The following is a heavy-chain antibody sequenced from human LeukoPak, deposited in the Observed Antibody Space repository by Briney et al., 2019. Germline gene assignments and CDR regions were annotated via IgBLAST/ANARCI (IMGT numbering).Heavy chain of an antibody. Sequence: SETLSLTCTVSGGSISSYYWSWIRQPPGKGLEWIGYIYYSGSTNYNPSLKSRVTISVDTSKNQFSLKLSSVTAADTAVYYCARFGVSGDPPLPDWYFDLWGRGTLVTVSS. CDR2: IYYSGST. CDR1: GGSISSYY. V-gene: IGHV4-59*08. D-gene: IGHD4-17*01. CDR3: ARFGVSGDPPLPDWYFDL. J-gene: IGHJ2*01.